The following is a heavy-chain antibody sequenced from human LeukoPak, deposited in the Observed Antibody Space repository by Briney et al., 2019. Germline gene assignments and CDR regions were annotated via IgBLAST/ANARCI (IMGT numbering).Heavy chain of an antibody. Sequence: SQTLSLTCAISGDSVSSNSAAWNWIRHSPSRGFECLGRTYYRSKWYIDYAVSVKGRITINPDTSKNQFSLQLNSVTPEDTAVYYCVRGAGALDTWGQGTTATVSS. CDR1: GDSVSSNSAA. D-gene: IGHD6-19*01. CDR3: VRGAGALDT. V-gene: IGHV6-1*01. J-gene: IGHJ3*02. CDR2: TYYRSKWYI.